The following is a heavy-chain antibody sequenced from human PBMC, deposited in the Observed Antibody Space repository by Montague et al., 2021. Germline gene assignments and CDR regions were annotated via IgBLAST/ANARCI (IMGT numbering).Heavy chain of an antibody. J-gene: IGHJ4*02. CDR2: IKQDGSEK. Sequence: SLRLSCAASGFTFSNYWTSWVRQAPEKGLEWVANIKQDGSEKHYVDSVKGRFTISRDNAKNSLYLQMNSLRAEDTAVYFCARDQGQGYCGGDCYVGLDYWGQGTLVTVSS. D-gene: IGHD2-21*01. CDR1: GFTFSNYW. CDR3: ARDQGQGYCGGDCYVGLDY. V-gene: IGHV3-7*01.